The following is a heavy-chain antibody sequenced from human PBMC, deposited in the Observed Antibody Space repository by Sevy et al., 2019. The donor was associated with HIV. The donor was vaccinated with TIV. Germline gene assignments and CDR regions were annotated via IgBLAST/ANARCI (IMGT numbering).Heavy chain of an antibody. Sequence: GGSLRLCCVASGFTFSRFGMTWVRQVPGKGLEWVSTVSGVVIPHTTQTTYYADSVKGRFTISRENSKDSLFLQMNSLRADDTAVYFCAKGRQLVSGRFGTYFDSWGQGILVTVSS. D-gene: IGHD6-13*01. CDR3: AKGRQLVSGRFGTYFDS. CDR2: VSGVVIPHTTQTT. J-gene: IGHJ4*02. V-gene: IGHV3-23*01. CDR1: GFTFSRFG.